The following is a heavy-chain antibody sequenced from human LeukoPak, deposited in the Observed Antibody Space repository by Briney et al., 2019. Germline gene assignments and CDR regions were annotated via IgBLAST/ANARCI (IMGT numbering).Heavy chain of an antibody. Sequence: GGSLKISCKGSGYSFTSYWIGWVRQMPGKGLEWMGIIYPGDSDTRYSPSFQGQVTISADKSISTAYLQWSSLKASDTAMYYCARHGSGGSGSYYISYWGQGTLVTVSS. CDR2: IYPGDSDT. CDR3: ARHGSGGSGSYYISY. CDR1: GYSFTSYW. J-gene: IGHJ4*02. D-gene: IGHD3-10*01. V-gene: IGHV5-51*01.